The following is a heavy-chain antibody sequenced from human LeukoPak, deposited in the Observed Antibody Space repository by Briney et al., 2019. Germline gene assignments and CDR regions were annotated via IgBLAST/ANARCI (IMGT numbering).Heavy chain of an antibody. Sequence: ASVKVSCKASGYPFTGYFIHWVRQAPGQGLEWMGWINPDSGGTSYPPKFQGRVTMTRDTSISTAYMEVSGLRSGDTAVYYCARDLRGLGDYFDYWGQGTLVTVSS. V-gene: IGHV1-2*02. CDR1: GYPFTGYF. D-gene: IGHD1-26*01. CDR3: ARDLRGLGDYFDY. CDR2: INPDSGGT. J-gene: IGHJ4*02.